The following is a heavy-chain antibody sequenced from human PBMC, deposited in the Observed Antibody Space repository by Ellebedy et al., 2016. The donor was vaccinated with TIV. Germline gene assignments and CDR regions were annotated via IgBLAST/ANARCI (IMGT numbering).Heavy chain of an antibody. CDR3: ARDVYSRGDY. V-gene: IGHV3-21*01. CDR1: GFTFSSYS. J-gene: IGHJ4*02. D-gene: IGHD6-13*01. CDR2: ISSTSSST. Sequence: GESLKISXAASGFTFSSYSINWVRQAPGKGLEWVSSISSTSSSTYYAGSVKGRFTISRDNAKNTLYLQMDTLRGEDTAVYYCARDVYSRGDYWGQGTLVTVSS.